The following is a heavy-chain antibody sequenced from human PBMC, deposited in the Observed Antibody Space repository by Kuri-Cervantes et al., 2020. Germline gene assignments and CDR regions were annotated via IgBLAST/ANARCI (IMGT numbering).Heavy chain of an antibody. Sequence: ASVKVSCKASGYTFTGYYMHWVRQAPGQGLEWMGWINPNSGGTNYAQKFQGRVTMTRDTSTSTVYMELSSLRSEDTAVYYCARDGSSGYYYFDYWGQGTLVTVSS. CDR1: GYTFTGYY. D-gene: IGHD3-22*01. V-gene: IGHV1-2*02. CDR3: ARDGSSGYYYFDY. J-gene: IGHJ4*02. CDR2: INPNSGGT.